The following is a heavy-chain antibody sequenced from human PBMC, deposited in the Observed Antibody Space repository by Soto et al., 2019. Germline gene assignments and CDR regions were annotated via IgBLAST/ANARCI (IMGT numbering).Heavy chain of an antibody. V-gene: IGHV3-74*01. CDR1: GFTFSSYW. J-gene: IGHJ3*01. D-gene: IGHD3-10*01. CDR3: ATGVRGHYGFDV. Sequence: EVQLVESGGGLVQPGGSLRLSCAASGFTFSSYWMHWVRQAPGKGLVWVSRIKTDGSSTNYADSVKGRFTISRDNAKNTVYLQMNSLRAEDTAVFYCATGVRGHYGFDVWGQGTVVTVSS. CDR2: IKTDGSST.